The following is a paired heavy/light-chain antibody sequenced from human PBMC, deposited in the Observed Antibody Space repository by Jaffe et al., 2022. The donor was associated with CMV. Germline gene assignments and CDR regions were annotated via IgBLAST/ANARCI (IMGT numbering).Light chain of an antibody. CDR3: QQYYSTPRT. CDR2: WAS. J-gene: IGKJ3*01. V-gene: IGKV4-1*01. CDR1: QSVLYSSNNKNY. Sequence: DIVMTQSPDSLAVSLGERATINCKSSQSVLYSSNNKNYLAWYQQKPGQPPKLLIYWASTRESGVPDRFSGSGSGTDFTLTISSLQAEDVAVYYCQQYYSTPRTFGPGTKVDIK.
Heavy chain of an antibody. CDR2: INPNSGGT. CDR1: GYTFTGYY. Sequence: QVQLVQSGAEVKKPGASVKVSCKASGYTFTGYYMHWVRQAPGQGLEWMGWINPNSGGTNYAQKFQGRVTMTRDTSISTAYMELSRLRSDDTAVYYCARDPEITAAGTNGPGPYDYWGQGTLVTVSS. J-gene: IGHJ4*02. V-gene: IGHV1-2*02. D-gene: IGHD6-13*01. CDR3: ARDPEITAAGTNGPGPYDY.